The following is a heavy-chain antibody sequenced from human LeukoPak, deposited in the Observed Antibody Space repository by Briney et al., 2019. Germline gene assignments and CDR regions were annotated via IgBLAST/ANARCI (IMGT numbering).Heavy chain of an antibody. Sequence: PGGSLRLSCAASTFAFSAYAMTWVRQAPGRGLEWVSSITASGGISYADSVKGRFTISRDNSKSTLYLQMNSLRAEDTAVYYCTKDPNGDYVGAFDIWGQGTMVTVSS. CDR1: TFAFSAYA. CDR2: ITASGGI. V-gene: IGHV3-23*01. D-gene: IGHD4-17*01. J-gene: IGHJ3*02. CDR3: TKDPNGDYVGAFDI.